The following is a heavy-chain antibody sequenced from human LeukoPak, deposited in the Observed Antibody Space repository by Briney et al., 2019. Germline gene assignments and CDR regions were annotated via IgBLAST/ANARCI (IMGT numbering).Heavy chain of an antibody. Sequence: TGGSLRLSCAASGFTLSSYAMHWVRQAPGKGLEWVTVISYHARNKYYADSVEGRFTISRDTSKNTLYLEMNSLRAEDTATYYCARDQVRGGTRVNAFGIWGQGTMVIVSS. CDR1: GFTLSSYA. V-gene: IGHV3-30*01. J-gene: IGHJ3*02. D-gene: IGHD1-1*01. CDR2: ISYHARNK. CDR3: ARDQVRGGTRVNAFGI.